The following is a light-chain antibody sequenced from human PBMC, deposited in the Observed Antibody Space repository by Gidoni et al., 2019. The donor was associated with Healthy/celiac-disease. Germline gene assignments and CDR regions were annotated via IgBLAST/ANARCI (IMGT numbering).Light chain of an antibody. J-gene: IGLJ1*01. CDR3: CSYAGSSTFV. CDR1: SSDVGSYNL. Sequence: SLTQPASVPGSPGPSITSSCTGTSSDVGSYNLVSWYQQHPGKAPKLMIYEGSKRPSGVSNRFSGSKSGNTASLTISGLQAEDEADYYCCSYAGSSTFVFGTGTKVTVL. CDR2: EGS. V-gene: IGLV2-23*01.